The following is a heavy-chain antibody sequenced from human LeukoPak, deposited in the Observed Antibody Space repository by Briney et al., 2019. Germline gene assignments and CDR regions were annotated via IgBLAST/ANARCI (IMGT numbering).Heavy chain of an antibody. CDR3: ARTLSVVWFDP. V-gene: IGHV1-3*01. D-gene: IGHD2/OR15-2a*01. CDR2: INAGNGNT. CDR1: GYTFTRNG. Sequence: ASVKVSCKASGYTFTRNGIHWVRQAPGQRPEWMGWINAGNGNTKYSQKFQGRVTITRDTSASTAYMELSSLRSEDTAVYYCARTLSVVWFDPWGQGTLVTVSS. J-gene: IGHJ5*02.